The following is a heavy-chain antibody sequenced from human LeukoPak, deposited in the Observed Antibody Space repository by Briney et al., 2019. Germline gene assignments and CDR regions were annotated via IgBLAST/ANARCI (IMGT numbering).Heavy chain of an antibody. CDR3: AKCMSGTGVCLNFDS. V-gene: IGHV3-23*01. Sequence: GGSLRLSCKASGFTFSTYAMSWVRQPPGKGLQWVSGISGSDSGTYYTDSVKGRFTISRDNSKNTVYLEIDNLRAEDTAVYYCAKCMSGTGVCLNFDSWGQGILVTVSS. CDR2: ISGSDSGT. D-gene: IGHD2-8*02. CDR1: GFTFSTYA. J-gene: IGHJ4*02.